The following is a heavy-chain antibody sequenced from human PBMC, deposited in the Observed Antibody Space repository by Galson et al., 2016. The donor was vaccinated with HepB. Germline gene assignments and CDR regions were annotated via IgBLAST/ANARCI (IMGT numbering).Heavy chain of an antibody. CDR2: IWYDGSNK. V-gene: IGHV3-33*01. CDR3: ARDDFGDSIDY. D-gene: IGHD4-17*01. J-gene: IGHJ4*02. Sequence: SLRLSCAASGFTFSSYGMHWVRQDPGKGLEWVAVIWYDGSNKYYADSVKGRFTISRDNSKNTLYVQMNSLRAEDTAVYYCARDDFGDSIDYWGQGTLVTVSS. CDR1: GFTFSSYG.